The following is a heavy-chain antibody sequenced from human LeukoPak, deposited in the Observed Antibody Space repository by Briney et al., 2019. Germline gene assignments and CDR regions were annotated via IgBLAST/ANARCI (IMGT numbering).Heavy chain of an antibody. Sequence: PSDTLSLTCTVSGGSISTNNYWGWIRQPPGKGLEWIGSIYYSGTTYYNASLKSRVTISVDTSKNLFSLKLSSVTAADTAVYYCATTAPLVVPGGGVYYGVDVWGQGTTVTVSS. CDR1: GGSISTNNY. CDR3: ATTAPLVVPGGGVYYGVDV. V-gene: IGHV4-39*01. J-gene: IGHJ6*02. CDR2: IYYSGTT. D-gene: IGHD3-22*01.